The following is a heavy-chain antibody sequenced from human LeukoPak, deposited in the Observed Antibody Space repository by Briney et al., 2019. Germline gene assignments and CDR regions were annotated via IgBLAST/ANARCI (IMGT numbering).Heavy chain of an antibody. J-gene: IGHJ4*02. D-gene: IGHD4-17*01. CDR3: ARSSTTVTSIDY. Sequence: SETLSLTCTVSGGSISSYYWSWIRQPPGKGLEWIGYIYYSGSTNYNPSLKSRVTISVDTSKNQFSLKLSSVTAADTAVYYCARSSTTVTSIDYWGQGTLVTVPS. V-gene: IGHV4-59*01. CDR2: IYYSGST. CDR1: GGSISSYY.